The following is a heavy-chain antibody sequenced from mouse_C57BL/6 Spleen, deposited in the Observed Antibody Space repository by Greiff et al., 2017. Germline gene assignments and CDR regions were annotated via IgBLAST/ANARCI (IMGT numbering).Heavy chain of an antibody. V-gene: IGHV14-2*01. CDR3: AFNWDEGFAY. Sequence: VQLQQSGAELVKPGASVQLSCTASGFNIKDYYMHWMKQRTEQGLEWIGRIDPEDGETKYAPKFQGRATITADTSSNTAYLQLSSLTSEDTVVYYCAFNWDEGFAYWGQGTLVTVSA. CDR1: GFNIKDYY. CDR2: IDPEDGET. J-gene: IGHJ3*01. D-gene: IGHD4-1*01.